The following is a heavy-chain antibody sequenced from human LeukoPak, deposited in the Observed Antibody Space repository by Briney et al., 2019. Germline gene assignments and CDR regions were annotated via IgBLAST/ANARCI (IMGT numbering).Heavy chain of an antibody. Sequence: GGSLRLSCAASGFTFSSYGMHWVRQAPGKGLEWVAFIRYDGSNKYYADSVKGRFTISRDNAKNSLYLQMNSLRAEDTAVYYCAREVVDTNAFDIWGQGTMVTVSS. CDR3: AREVVDTNAFDI. V-gene: IGHV3-30*02. D-gene: IGHD5-18*01. CDR1: GFTFSSYG. J-gene: IGHJ3*02. CDR2: IRYDGSNK.